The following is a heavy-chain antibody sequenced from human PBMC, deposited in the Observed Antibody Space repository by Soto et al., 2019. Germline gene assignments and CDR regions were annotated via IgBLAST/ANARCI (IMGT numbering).Heavy chain of an antibody. CDR1: GGTFTYYG. D-gene: IGHD3-22*01. V-gene: IGHV1-69*01. CDR3: ARDLGTTIAGHPRRETYGWLDP. Sequence: QVQLVQSGAEVKRPGSSVKLSCKASGGTFTYYGISWVRQAPGQGLEWMGGVIPIIGPATYAQKFQGRVTITADQSTSTAYMELSSLGSEDTALYDCARDLGTTIAGHPRRETYGWLDPWGQGTLVTVSS. CDR2: VIPIIGPA. J-gene: IGHJ5*02.